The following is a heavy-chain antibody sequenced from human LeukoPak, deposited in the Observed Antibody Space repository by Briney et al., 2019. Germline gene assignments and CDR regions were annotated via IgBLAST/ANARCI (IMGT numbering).Heavy chain of an antibody. CDR3: ASESRSYYDSSGRVDY. CDR1: GFTFSSYS. V-gene: IGHV3-21*01. Sequence: GGSLRLSCAASGFTFSSYSMNWVRQAPGKGLEWVSSISSSSSYIYYADSVKGRFTISRDNAKNSLYLQMNSLRAEDTAVYYCASESRSYYDSSGRVDYWGQGTLVTVSS. J-gene: IGHJ4*02. CDR2: ISSSSSYI. D-gene: IGHD3-22*01.